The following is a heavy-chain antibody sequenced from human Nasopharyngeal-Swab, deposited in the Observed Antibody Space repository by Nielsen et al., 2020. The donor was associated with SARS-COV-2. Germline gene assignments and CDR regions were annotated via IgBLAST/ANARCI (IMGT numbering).Heavy chain of an antibody. CDR2: IYSGGNT. D-gene: IGHD3-9*01. J-gene: IGHJ6*03. CDR1: GFTVSSNY. CDR3: ARGFTGTYYYYYMDV. V-gene: IGHV3-53*04. Sequence: GESLKISCAASGFTVSSNYMSWVRQAPGKGLEWVSVIYSGGNTYYADSVKGRFTISRHNSKNTLYLQMNSLRAEDTAVYYCARGFTGTYYYYYMDVWGKGTTVTVSS.